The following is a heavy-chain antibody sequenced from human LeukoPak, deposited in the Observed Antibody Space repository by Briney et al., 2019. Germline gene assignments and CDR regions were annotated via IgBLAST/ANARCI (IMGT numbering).Heavy chain of an antibody. Sequence: GGSLRLSCAASGFTFSSYSMNWVRQAPGKGLEWVSSISSSSSYIYYADSVKGRFTISRDNAKNSLYLQMNSVRAEDTAVYYCAREIRYYDSSGLTSFDYWGQGTLVTVSS. CDR2: ISSSSSYI. CDR1: GFTFSSYS. V-gene: IGHV3-21*01. J-gene: IGHJ4*02. CDR3: AREIRYYDSSGLTSFDY. D-gene: IGHD3-22*01.